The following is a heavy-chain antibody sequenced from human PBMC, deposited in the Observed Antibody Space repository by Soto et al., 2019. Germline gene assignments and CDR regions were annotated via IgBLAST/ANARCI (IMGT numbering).Heavy chain of an antibody. CDR2: ISNYNGDT. Sequence: QVQLVQSGAEVKMPGATVRVSCKTSGYDFTNFGVNWVRQAPGQGLEWMGWISNYNGDTDYAQEFEVRVILSPDRVRGKVSMELRSLGFDDAAVYYCARGSEYCSRSGCYCPGMDVWGQGATV. V-gene: IGHV1-18*01. CDR1: GYDFTNFG. J-gene: IGHJ6*02. D-gene: IGHD2-2*01. CDR3: ARGSEYCSRSGCYCPGMDV.